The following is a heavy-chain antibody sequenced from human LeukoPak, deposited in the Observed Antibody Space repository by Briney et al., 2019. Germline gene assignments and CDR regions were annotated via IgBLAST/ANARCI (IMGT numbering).Heavy chain of an antibody. CDR2: IKQDESEK. CDR1: GFTFSSYW. Sequence: GGSLRLSCAASGFTFSSYWMSWVRQAPGKGLEWVTNIKQDESEKYYVDSVKGRFTISRDNAKNSLYLQMNSLRAEDTAIYYCARDWITYSTRWYVSAFDYWGQGTLVTVSS. J-gene: IGHJ4*02. D-gene: IGHD6-13*01. CDR3: ARDWITYSTRWYVSAFDY. V-gene: IGHV3-7*01.